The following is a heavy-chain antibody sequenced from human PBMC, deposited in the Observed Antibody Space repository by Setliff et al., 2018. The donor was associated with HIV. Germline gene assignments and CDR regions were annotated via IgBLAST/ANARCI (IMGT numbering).Heavy chain of an antibody. CDR1: GGSFNTYT. J-gene: IGHJ3*02. CDR2: IIPILGTT. V-gene: IGHV1-69*08. Sequence: SVKVSCKASGGSFNTYTITWLRQAPGQGLEWMGNIIPILGTTNYAQKFQGRVTITADESTSTAYMELSSLRSEDTAVYYCAMSMTTYPVSRAFDIWGQGTMVTVSS. CDR3: AMSMTTYPVSRAFDI. D-gene: IGHD4-4*01.